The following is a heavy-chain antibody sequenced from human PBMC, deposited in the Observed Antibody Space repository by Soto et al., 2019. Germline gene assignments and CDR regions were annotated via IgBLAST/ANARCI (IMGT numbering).Heavy chain of an antibody. Sequence: GGALRLSCVLSGFTFSMYWMHWDRHVPGQGPFWVSRISDDGTTTNYADSVRGRFTISRDNSKNTLYLQMNTLKPDDTAIYYCTRGPRADSSGPGAHWRQG. CDR2: ISDDGTTT. D-gene: IGHD1-26*01. CDR1: GFTFSMYW. J-gene: IGHJ1*01. V-gene: IGHV3-74*01. CDR3: TRGPRADSSGPGAH.